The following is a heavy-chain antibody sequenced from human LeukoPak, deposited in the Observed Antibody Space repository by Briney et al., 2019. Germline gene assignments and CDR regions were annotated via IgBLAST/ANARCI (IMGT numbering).Heavy chain of an antibody. Sequence: GGSLRLSCAASGFTFSNYEMNWVRQAPGKGLEWVSDISASGSTVYYADSVEGRFTISRDNAKNSLYIQMNSLRAGDTAIYYCARAWGRTLTYYYGMDVWGQGTTVTVSS. CDR3: ARAWGRTLTYYYGMDV. V-gene: IGHV3-48*03. D-gene: IGHD3-16*01. CDR1: GFTFSNYE. CDR2: ISASGSTV. J-gene: IGHJ6*02.